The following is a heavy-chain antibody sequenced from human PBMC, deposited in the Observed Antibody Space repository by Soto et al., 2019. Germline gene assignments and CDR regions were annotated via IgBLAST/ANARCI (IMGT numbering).Heavy chain of an antibody. V-gene: IGHV4-38-2*01. D-gene: IGHD3-10*01. CDR2: ISHSGRA. Sequence: SETLSLTCGVSGFSIQTSYFWGWIRQPPGKGLEWIGLISHSGRAIPHPSFASRATISLDTTNNAFSLTLKSVTAADTAVYYCARGRSLRLVGVPLDSCGQGTLVTVYS. CDR1: GFSIQTSYF. CDR3: ARGRSLRLVGVPLDS. J-gene: IGHJ4*02.